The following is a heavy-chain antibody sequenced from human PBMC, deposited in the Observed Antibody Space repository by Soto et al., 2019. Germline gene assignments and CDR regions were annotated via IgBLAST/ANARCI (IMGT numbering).Heavy chain of an antibody. V-gene: IGHV4-39*02. CDR1: GGSISSSNFY. CDR3: ARLRGLVDY. CDR2: VYYSGNT. D-gene: IGHD3-9*01. J-gene: IGHJ4*02. Sequence: QLQLQESGPGLVKPSETLSLTCTVSGGSISSSNFYWGWIRQPPGKGLEWIGNVYYSGNTYFNPSLQSPVHLSLKPSQNPFSLKLSSVAAADTAVYYCARLRGLVDYWGQGTLVTVSS.